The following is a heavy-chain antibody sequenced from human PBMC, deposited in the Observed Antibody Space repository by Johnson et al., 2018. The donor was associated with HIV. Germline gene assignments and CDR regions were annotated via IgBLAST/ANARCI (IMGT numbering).Heavy chain of an antibody. CDR1: GFTFSSYG. D-gene: IGHD1-26*01. CDR3: AKDLFTEREDDAFDI. V-gene: IGHV3-33*06. CDR2: IWYDGSNK. Sequence: VQLVESGGGMVQPGRSLRLSCTASGFTFSSYGIHWVRQAPGKGLEWVALIWYDGSNKYYADSVKGRFTISRDNSKNTLYLQMNSLRAEDTAVYYCAKDLFTEREDDAFDIWGQGTMVTVSS. J-gene: IGHJ3*02.